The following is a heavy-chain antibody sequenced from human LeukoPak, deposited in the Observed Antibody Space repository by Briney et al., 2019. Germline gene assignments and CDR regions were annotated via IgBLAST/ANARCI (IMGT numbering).Heavy chain of an antibody. J-gene: IGHJ3*02. Sequence: GGSLRLSCAASGFTFSSYAMHWVRQAPGKGLEWVAVISYDGSNKYYADSVKGRFTISRDNSKNTLYLQMNSLRAEDTAVYCCARDLLWWAQMGGAFDIWGQGTMVTVSS. CDR3: ARDLLWWAQMGGAFDI. V-gene: IGHV3-30-3*01. CDR1: GFTFSSYA. D-gene: IGHD2-21*01. CDR2: ISYDGSNK.